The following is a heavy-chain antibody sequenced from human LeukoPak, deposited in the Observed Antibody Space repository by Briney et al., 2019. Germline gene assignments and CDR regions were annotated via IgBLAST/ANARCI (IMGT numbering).Heavy chain of an antibody. CDR1: GFTVSSNY. V-gene: IGHV3-66*01. CDR3: ARGVTYQLLKPYNCFDH. CDR2: IYSGGST. J-gene: IGHJ5*02. Sequence: PGGSLRLSCAASGFTVSSNYMSWVRQAPGKGLEWVSVIYSGGSTYYSDSVKGRFTISRDNSKNTLYLQMNSLRAEDTAVYYCARGVTYQLLKPYNCFDHWGQGTLVTVSS. D-gene: IGHD2-2*01.